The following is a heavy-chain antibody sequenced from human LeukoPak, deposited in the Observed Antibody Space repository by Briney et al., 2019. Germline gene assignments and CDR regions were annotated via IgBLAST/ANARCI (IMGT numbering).Heavy chain of an antibody. CDR2: IHYEGTNE. J-gene: IGHJ4*02. Sequence: RGSLRLSCAASGFEFSSYGMHWVRQAPGKGLEWVAFIHYEGTNEYYADSVKGRFTISRDNSKNTLYVQMNSLRTEDTALYYCAKDYYGSGIIIDDWGQGTLVAVSS. V-gene: IGHV3-30*02. CDR3: AKDYYGSGIIIDD. D-gene: IGHD3-10*01. CDR1: GFEFSSYG.